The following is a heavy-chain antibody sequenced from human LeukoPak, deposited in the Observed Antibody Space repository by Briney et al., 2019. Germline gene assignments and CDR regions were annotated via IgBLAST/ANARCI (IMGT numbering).Heavy chain of an antibody. J-gene: IGHJ4*02. D-gene: IGHD2-8*01. Sequence: PSETLSLTCTVSGGSISSDSWWSWVRQPPGEGLEWVGQISHGGITDYKPSLKSRVTISVDKSNNHFSLELRSVTAADTAVYYCVSNGVSSRAGFHFGSWGQGILVTVSS. CDR1: GGSISSDSW. CDR3: VSNGVSSRAGFHFGS. V-gene: IGHV4-4*02. CDR2: ISHGGIT.